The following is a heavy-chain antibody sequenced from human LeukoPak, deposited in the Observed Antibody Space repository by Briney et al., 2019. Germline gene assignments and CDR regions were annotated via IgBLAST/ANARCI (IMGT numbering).Heavy chain of an antibody. D-gene: IGHD5-18*01. V-gene: IGHV3-66*01. Sequence: GGSLRLSCAASGFTVSSNYMGWVRQAPGRGLEWVSLIYSGGGTSYADSVKGRFTISRDNSKNTLYLQMNSLRAEDTALYYCAKGRGYSYGYYYWGQGTLVTVSS. CDR1: GFTVSSNY. J-gene: IGHJ4*02. CDR3: AKGRGYSYGYYY. CDR2: IYSGGGT.